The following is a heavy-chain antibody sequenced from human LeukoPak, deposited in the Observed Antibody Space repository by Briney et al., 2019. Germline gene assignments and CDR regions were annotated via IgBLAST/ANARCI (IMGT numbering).Heavy chain of an antibody. CDR3: AKDEVIVPAAPNWFDP. J-gene: IGHJ5*02. CDR1: GFTFSSYA. D-gene: IGHD2-2*01. V-gene: IGHV3-23*01. CDR2: ISGSGGST. Sequence: PGGSLRLSCAASGFTFSSYAMSWVRQAPGKGLEWVSAISGSGGSTYYADSVKGRFTISRDNSKNTLYLQMNSLRAEDTDVYYCAKDEVIVPAAPNWFDPWGQGTLVTVSS.